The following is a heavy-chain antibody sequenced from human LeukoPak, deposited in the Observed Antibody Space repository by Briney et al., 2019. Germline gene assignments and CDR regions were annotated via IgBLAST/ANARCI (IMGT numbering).Heavy chain of an antibody. CDR2: INHSGST. J-gene: IGHJ4*02. CDR1: GGSFSGYY. V-gene: IGHV4-34*01. D-gene: IGHD2-2*01. CDR3: ATHNGVVPAATHFDY. Sequence: SETLSLTCAVYGGSFSGYYWSWIRQPPGKGLEWIGEINHSGSTNYNPSLKSRVTISVDTSKNQFSLKLSSVTAAGTAVYYCATHNGVVPAATHFDYWGQGTLVTVSS.